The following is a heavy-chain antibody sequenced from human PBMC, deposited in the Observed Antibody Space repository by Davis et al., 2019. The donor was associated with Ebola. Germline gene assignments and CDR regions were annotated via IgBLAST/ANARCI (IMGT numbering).Heavy chain of an antibody. D-gene: IGHD6-13*01. CDR1: RNTFTDYY. Sequence: ASVKVSCKASRNTFTDYYLHWVRQAPGQGLEWMGWTNPYTGGTKYAQKFQGRVTMTRDTSVNMAYMEVSNLKSDDTAVYYCARDRLSTAAGFYDFYGMDIWGQGTTVTVSS. J-gene: IGHJ6*02. V-gene: IGHV1-2*02. CDR2: TNPYTGGT. CDR3: ARDRLSTAAGFYDFYGMDI.